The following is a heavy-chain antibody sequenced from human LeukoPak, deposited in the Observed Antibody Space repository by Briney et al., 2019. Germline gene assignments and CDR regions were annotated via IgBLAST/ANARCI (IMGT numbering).Heavy chain of an antibody. J-gene: IGHJ6*03. CDR3: ARESRGYDILTGKYHRGYYSYYMDV. V-gene: IGHV3-20*04. Sequence: GGSLRLSCVASGFTFDDYGMSWVRQAPGQGPEWVSDINWNGASRRYADSVKGRFTISRDNAKNTLYLQMNSLRVEDTAVYYCARESRGYDILTGKYHRGYYSYYMDVWGKGTTVIVSS. D-gene: IGHD3-9*01. CDR2: INWNGASR. CDR1: GFTFDDYG.